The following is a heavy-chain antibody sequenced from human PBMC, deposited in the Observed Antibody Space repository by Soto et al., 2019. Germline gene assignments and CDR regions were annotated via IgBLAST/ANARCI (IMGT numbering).Heavy chain of an antibody. J-gene: IGHJ4*02. CDR3: ARGLVRKAAAASGY. V-gene: IGHV1-2*02. CDR2: INPNSGGT. Sequence: ASVNVYCKASGYTFTGYYMHWVRQAPGQGLEWMGWINPNSGGTNYAQKFQGRVTMTRDTSISTAYMELSRLRSDDTAVYDCARGLVRKAAAASGYWGQGTLVTLSS. D-gene: IGHD6-13*01. CDR1: GYTFTGYY.